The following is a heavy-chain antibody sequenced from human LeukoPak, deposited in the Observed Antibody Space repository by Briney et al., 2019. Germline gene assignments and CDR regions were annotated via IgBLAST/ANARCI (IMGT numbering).Heavy chain of an antibody. V-gene: IGHV3-74*01. J-gene: IGHJ4*02. CDR1: GFSFSGHW. CDR3: ARGPSSNWSGLDF. D-gene: IGHD6-13*01. Sequence: GGSLRLSCTASGFSFSGHWMHWARHLPGKGLVWVSRISPTGSTTSYADSVKGRFTVSRDNAKNTLYLQVNNLRAEDTAVYYCARGPSSNWSGLDFWGQGTLLTVSS. CDR2: ISPTGSTT.